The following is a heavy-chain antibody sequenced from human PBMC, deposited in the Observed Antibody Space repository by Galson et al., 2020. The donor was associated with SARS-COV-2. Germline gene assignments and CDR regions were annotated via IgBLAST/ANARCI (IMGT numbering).Heavy chain of an antibody. CDR1: GFTFSLYA. V-gene: IGHV3-23*01. J-gene: IGHJ1*01. CDR2: VSGTGFGT. D-gene: IGHD3-3*01. Sequence: GGSLRLSCAASGFTFSLYAMTWVRQAPGRGLEWVSSVSGTGFGTFYADSVKGRFTLSRDNSKNTLHLQMNSLRAEDTAIYYCAKDYYNFWRGTYYGTEYFQDWGQGTLVTVSS. CDR3: AKDYYNFWRGTYYGTEYFQD.